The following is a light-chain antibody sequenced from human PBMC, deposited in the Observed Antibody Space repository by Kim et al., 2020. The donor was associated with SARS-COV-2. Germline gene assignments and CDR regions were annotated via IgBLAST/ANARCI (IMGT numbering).Light chain of an antibody. CDR1: SLRTSY. CDR2: GKN. J-gene: IGLJ3*02. CDR3: TSRDTKM. Sequence: SSELTQDPAVSVALGQTVRITCQGDSLRTSYASWYQQKPGQAPVLVVYGKNYRPSGILERFSGSYSGNTASLTIIGAQAEDEADYYCTSRDTKMFGGGTK. V-gene: IGLV3-19*01.